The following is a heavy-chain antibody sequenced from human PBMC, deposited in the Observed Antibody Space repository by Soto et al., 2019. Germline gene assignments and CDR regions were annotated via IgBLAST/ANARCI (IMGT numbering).Heavy chain of an antibody. D-gene: IGHD1-20*01. Sequence: EVQLLESGGGLVQPGGSLRLSCAGSGFTFSSYAMSWVRQAPGKGLEWVSAISGSGDSTYYADSVKGRFTISRDNCKNIPDLQMNSRRVEDPDVYYCAQHTEYKWNDDGYWGHGTLVTVAS. CDR1: GFTFSSYA. CDR3: AQHTEYKWNDDGY. J-gene: IGHJ4*01. CDR2: ISGSGDST. V-gene: IGHV3-23*01.